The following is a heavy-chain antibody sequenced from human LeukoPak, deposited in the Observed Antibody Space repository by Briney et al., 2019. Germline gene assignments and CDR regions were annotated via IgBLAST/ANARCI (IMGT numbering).Heavy chain of an antibody. D-gene: IGHD3-22*01. V-gene: IGHV3-30*04. CDR2: ISYDGSNK. Sequence: GGSQRLSCAASGFTFSSYAMHWIRQAPGKGLEWVAVISYDGSNKYYADSVKGRFTISRDNSKNTLYLQMNSLRAEDTAVYYCARGHDYYDSSPSDYWGQGTLVTVSS. J-gene: IGHJ4*02. CDR3: ARGHDYYDSSPSDY. CDR1: GFTFSSYA.